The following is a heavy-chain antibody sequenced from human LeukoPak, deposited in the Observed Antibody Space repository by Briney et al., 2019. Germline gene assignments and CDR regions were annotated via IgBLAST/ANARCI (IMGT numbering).Heavy chain of an antibody. CDR1: GYSISSDDS. CDR2: IRHRARS. Sequence: PSETLSLTCGVSGYSISSDDSWGWMRQAPGRSLDWIGSIRHRARSLYKAPVNIRVTMSEDPSTKQPSPVLRSVTAADTAVYYCARDPTYDSSGPYDAFDIWGQGTMVTVSS. J-gene: IGHJ3*02. CDR3: ARDPTYDSSGPYDAFDI. V-gene: IGHV4-38-2*02. D-gene: IGHD3-22*01.